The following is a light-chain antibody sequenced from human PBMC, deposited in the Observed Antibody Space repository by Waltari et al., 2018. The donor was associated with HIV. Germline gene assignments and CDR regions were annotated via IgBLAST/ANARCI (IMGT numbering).Light chain of an antibody. CDR2: EVS. J-gene: IGLJ2*01. CDR3: SSYTSSSTRI. V-gene: IGLV2-14*01. Sequence: QSALTQPASVSGSPGQSITISCTGTSSDGGGYNYVSWYQQHPGQAPKLMIYEVSNRPSGVSNRFSGSKSGNTASLTISGLQAEDEAYYYCSSYTSSSTRILGGGTKLTVL. CDR1: SSDGGGYNY.